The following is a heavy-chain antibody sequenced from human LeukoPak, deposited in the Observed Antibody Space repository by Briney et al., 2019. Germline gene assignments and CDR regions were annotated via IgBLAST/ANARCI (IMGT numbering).Heavy chain of an antibody. J-gene: IGHJ4*02. CDR1: GGSISNYY. Sequence: SETLSLTCSVSGGSISNYYWNCLRQPAGKGLEWVGRIYASGSTNYNPSLKCRVTISIDKSKDHFSLNLKSVTAADTAFYYCARDFYGDDGHHPFDYWGQGIQVTVSS. CDR2: IYASGST. CDR3: ARDFYGDDGHHPFDY. V-gene: IGHV4-4*07. D-gene: IGHD2/OR15-2a*01.